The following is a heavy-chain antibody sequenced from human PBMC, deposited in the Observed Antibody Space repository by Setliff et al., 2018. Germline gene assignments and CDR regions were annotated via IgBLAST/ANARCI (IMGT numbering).Heavy chain of an antibody. V-gene: IGHV4-61*01. J-gene: IGHJ4*02. CDR1: GDSIMSPTYT. CDR2: IYYSGST. CDR3: ARLSFLQLDHLNFDY. Sequence: PSETLSLTCTVSGDSIMSPTYTWTWIRQPPGKGLEWIGYIYYSGSTNYNPSLKSRVTISVDTSKNQFSLKLSSVTAADTAVYYCARLSFLQLDHLNFDYWGQGTLVTVSS. D-gene: IGHD1-1*01.